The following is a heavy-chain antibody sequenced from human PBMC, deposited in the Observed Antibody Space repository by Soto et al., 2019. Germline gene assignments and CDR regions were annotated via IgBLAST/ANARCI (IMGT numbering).Heavy chain of an antibody. Sequence: QVQLVESGGGVVQPGRSLRLSCAASGFTFSSYGMHWVRQAPGKGLGWVAVIWYDGSNKYYADSVKGRFTISRDNSKNTLYLQMNSLRAEDTAVYYCARDYRVAATPRWFDPWGQGTLVTVSS. J-gene: IGHJ5*02. V-gene: IGHV3-33*01. CDR2: IWYDGSNK. CDR1: GFTFSSYG. D-gene: IGHD2-15*01. CDR3: ARDYRVAATPRWFDP.